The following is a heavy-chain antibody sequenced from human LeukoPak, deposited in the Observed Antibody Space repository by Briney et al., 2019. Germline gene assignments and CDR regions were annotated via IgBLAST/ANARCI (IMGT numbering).Heavy chain of an antibody. Sequence: ASVKVSCKASGYTFNSHGISWVRQAPGQGLEWMGWISAYNGDTNFAQKFQGRVTLTTDGTTSTAYMELRSLRSDDTAVYYCARSFDYWGQGTLVTVSS. CDR2: ISAYNGDT. CDR3: ARSFDY. CDR1: GYTFNSHG. V-gene: IGHV1-18*04. J-gene: IGHJ4*02.